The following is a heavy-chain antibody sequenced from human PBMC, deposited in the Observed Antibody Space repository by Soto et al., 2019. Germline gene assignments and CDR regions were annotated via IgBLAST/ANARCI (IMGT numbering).Heavy chain of an antibody. D-gene: IGHD3-22*01. J-gene: IGHJ6*02. CDR1: GFTFSTYS. V-gene: IGHV3-21*01. Sequence: SCAASGFTFSTYSMNWVRQAPGKGLEWVSSISDSSSYIYYADSVKGRFTISRDNAKNSLYLQMNSLRAEDTAVYYCARYDSSGYYWPYYYYGMDVWGQGTTVTVSS. CDR3: ARYDSSGYYWPYYYYGMDV. CDR2: ISDSSSYI.